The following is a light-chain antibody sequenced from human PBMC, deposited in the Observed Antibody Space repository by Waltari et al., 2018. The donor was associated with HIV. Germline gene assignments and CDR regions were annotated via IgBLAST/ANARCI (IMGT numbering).Light chain of an antibody. J-gene: IGLJ2*01. Sequence: SYELTQTPSLSVSPGQKASISCSGHDLEERYVSWYQQRPGHSPILVIFQDSQRPSGIPERLSGSNSGHTATLTITTTQSTDEGDYYCQTWDNTYVVFGGGTKLTVL. CDR1: DLEERY. CDR3: QTWDNTYVV. V-gene: IGLV3-1*01. CDR2: QDS.